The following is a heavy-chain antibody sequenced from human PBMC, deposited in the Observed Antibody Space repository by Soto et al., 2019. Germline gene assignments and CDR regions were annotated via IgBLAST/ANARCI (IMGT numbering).Heavy chain of an antibody. CDR2: IHYSGST. CDR1: GCSISSGGYY. V-gene: IGHV4-31*11. J-gene: IGHJ5*02. CDR3: AREYQLLPRGWFDH. D-gene: IGHD2-2*01. Sequence: TLSLTCAVSGCSISSGGYYWSWIRQHPGKGLEWIGYIHYSGSTYYNPSLKSRVTISVDTSKNQFSLKLSSVTAADTAVYYCAREYQLLPRGWFDHWGQGTLVTVSS.